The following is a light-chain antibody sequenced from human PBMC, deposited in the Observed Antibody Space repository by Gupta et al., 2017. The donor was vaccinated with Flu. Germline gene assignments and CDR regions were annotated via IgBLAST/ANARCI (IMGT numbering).Light chain of an antibody. Sequence: DIQMTQSPSSVSASVGDRVTITCRASQDISSQLVWYQQKAGEAPRLLVYAASTLLRGVPSRFSGSGSGTDFTLTISSLQREDFAIYCCQQRKRFPITFGQGTRVEIK. CDR1: QDISSQ. J-gene: IGKJ5*01. CDR2: AAS. CDR3: QQRKRFPIT. V-gene: IGKV1-12*01.